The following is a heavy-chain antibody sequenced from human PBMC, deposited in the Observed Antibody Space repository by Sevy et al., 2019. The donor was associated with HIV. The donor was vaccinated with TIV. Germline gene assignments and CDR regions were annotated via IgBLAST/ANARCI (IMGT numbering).Heavy chain of an antibody. Sequence: GGSLILSCAASGFTFTSDYMHWVRQPPGKGLVWVSNINTDGKIIRYADSVKGRFTTSRDNAKNTLYLQMNSLRAEDTAVYYCARGSRGTFGSWGQGTLVTVSS. D-gene: IGHD1-26*01. CDR3: ARGSRGTFGS. CDR2: INTDGKII. CDR1: GFTFTSDY. J-gene: IGHJ4*02. V-gene: IGHV3-74*01.